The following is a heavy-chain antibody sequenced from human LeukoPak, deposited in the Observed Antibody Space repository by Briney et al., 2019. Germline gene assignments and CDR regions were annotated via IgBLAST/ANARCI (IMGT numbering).Heavy chain of an antibody. Sequence: SETLSLTCIVSGGSISGRSHYWGWIRQPPGKGLEWIGSFYYGGNTYYNLSLKNRVTISVDTSKNQFSLKLSTMAAADTAVYYCARHDYYDSSGYYKWGQGTLVIVSS. V-gene: IGHV4-39*01. J-gene: IGHJ4*02. CDR1: GGSISGRSHY. CDR3: ARHDYYDSSGYYK. CDR2: FYYGGNT. D-gene: IGHD3-22*01.